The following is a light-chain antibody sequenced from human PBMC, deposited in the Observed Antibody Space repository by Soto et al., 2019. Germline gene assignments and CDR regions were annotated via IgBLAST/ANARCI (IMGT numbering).Light chain of an antibody. J-gene: IGKJ5*01. V-gene: IGKV3-15*01. Sequence: EIVMTQSPATLSVSPGERATLSCRASQSVRSSFLAWYQQKPGQAPSLLIYGASTRATGIPARFSGSGSGTEFTLTISSLQSEDFAVYYCQQYNNWPITFGQGTRLEI. CDR2: GAS. CDR3: QQYNNWPIT. CDR1: QSVRSSF.